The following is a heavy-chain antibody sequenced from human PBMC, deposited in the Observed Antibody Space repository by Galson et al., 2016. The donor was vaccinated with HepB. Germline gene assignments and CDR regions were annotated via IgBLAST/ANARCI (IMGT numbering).Heavy chain of an antibody. Sequence: SETLSLTCSVSGDSVNNEAYFWNWIRQPPGKGLEWIGFISFSGTTNYSPSFKSRISISLDTPKDQSSLRLSSVTAADTAIYYCATLSRGADRYFDHRGQGILVTVSA. CDR1: GDSVNNEAYF. D-gene: IGHD2-15*01. V-gene: IGHV4-61*08. J-gene: IGHJ4*02. CDR2: ISFSGTT. CDR3: ATLSRGADRYFDH.